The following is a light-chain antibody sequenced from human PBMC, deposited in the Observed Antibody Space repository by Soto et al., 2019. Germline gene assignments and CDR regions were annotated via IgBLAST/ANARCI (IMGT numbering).Light chain of an antibody. CDR2: KSS. CDR3: QQYNNYSWT. V-gene: IGKV1-5*03. Sequence: DIQMTQSPSTLSASVGDRVTITCRASQSISSWLAWYQQKPGKAPKLLTYKSSTLESGVPSRFSGSGSGTEFTLTISSLQPDDFATYYCQQYNNYSWTFGQGTKVDIK. J-gene: IGKJ1*01. CDR1: QSISSW.